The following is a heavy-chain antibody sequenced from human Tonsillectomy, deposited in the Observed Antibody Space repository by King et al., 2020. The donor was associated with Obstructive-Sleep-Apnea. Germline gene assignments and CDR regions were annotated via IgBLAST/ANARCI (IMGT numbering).Heavy chain of an antibody. CDR3: ARAPLGGYCDRVSCRAVFHS. D-gene: IGHD3-3*01. Sequence: KLVESGGGVVQPGRSLRLSCAASGFTFSNYGMHWVRQAPGKGLEWVAVIRKDGSKNNYADSVKGRFTISRDNYQNTVHLQMNSLRVEDTAVYYCARAPLGGYCDRVSCRAVFHSWGQGTLVTVSS. CDR2: IRKDGSKN. J-gene: IGHJ5*02. V-gene: IGHV3-33*01. CDR1: GFTFSNYG.